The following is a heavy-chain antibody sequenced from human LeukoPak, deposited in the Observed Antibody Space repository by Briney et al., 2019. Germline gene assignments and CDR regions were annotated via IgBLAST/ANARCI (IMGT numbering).Heavy chain of an antibody. V-gene: IGHV2-5*02. Sequence: SGPTLANPTHTLTLTRTFSGFSLNTTGARGGWIRQPPGKALEWLPLIHPDADKRYSPSLKSRLTVTKDTSKNQVVLTMTNMDLVDTATYYCARVGFCSSTSCYSGAYYFDYWGQGTLVTVSS. CDR1: GFSLNTTGAR. CDR3: ARVGFCSSTSCYSGAYYFDY. J-gene: IGHJ4*02. CDR2: IHPDADK. D-gene: IGHD2-2*02.